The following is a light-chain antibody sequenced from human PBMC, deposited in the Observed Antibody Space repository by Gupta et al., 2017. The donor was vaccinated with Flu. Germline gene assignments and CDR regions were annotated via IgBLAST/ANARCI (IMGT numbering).Light chain of an antibody. V-gene: IGKV1-5*01. CDR1: HCISDL. J-gene: IGKJ2*01. CDR2: TAC. CDR3: QQDNSDPYT. Sequence: PISLPACVGDRVTITCRASHCISDLLAWYQKKPGEATNVMICTACRFEGGLPSRCRGGGSGTEFPLTISSLQPDDSANYYCQQDNSDPYTFGQGTKLEIK.